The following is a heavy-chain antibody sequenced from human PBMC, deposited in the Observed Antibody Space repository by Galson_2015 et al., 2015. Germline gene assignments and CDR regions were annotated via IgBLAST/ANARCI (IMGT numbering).Heavy chain of an antibody. D-gene: IGHD6-13*01. CDR1: GFSPSTSGVG. V-gene: IGHV2-5*01. CDR2: IYWNDDK. CDR3: AHNPPSYSSSWFPPYYYYGMDV. Sequence: PALVKPTQTLTLTCTFSGFSPSTSGVGVGWIRQPPGKALEWLALIYWNDDKRYSPSLRSRLTITKDTSKNQVVLTMTNMDPVDTATYYCAHNPPSYSSSWFPPYYYYGMDVWGQGTTVTVSS. J-gene: IGHJ6*02.